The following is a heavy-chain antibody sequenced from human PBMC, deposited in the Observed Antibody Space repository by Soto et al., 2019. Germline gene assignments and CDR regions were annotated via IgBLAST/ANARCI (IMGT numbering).Heavy chain of an antibody. CDR1: GGSISSSSYY. V-gene: IGHV4-39*01. CDR2: IYYSGST. CDR3: ARYCSGGSCQRTDAFDI. J-gene: IGHJ3*02. Sequence: QLQLQESGPGLVKPSETLSLTCTVSGGSISSSSYYWGWIRQPPGKGLEWIGSIYYSGSTYYNPSLKSRVPISVDTSKTPFSLKLSSVTAADTAVYYCARYCSGGSCQRTDAFDIWGQGTMVTVSS. D-gene: IGHD2-15*01.